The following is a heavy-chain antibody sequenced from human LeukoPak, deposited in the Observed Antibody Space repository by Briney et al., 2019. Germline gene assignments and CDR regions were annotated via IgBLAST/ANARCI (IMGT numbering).Heavy chain of an antibody. Sequence: GRSLRLSCAASGFTFSSYAMHWVRQAPGKGLGWVAVISYDGSNKYYADSVKGRFTISRDNSKNPLYLQMNSLRAEDTAVYYCARFAVAGATDYWGQGTLDTVSS. CDR3: ARFAVAGATDY. V-gene: IGHV3-30*04. D-gene: IGHD6-19*01. CDR2: ISYDGSNK. CDR1: GFTFSSYA. J-gene: IGHJ4*02.